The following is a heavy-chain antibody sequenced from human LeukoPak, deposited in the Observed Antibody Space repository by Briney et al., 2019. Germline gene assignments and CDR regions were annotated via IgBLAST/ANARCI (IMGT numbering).Heavy chain of an antibody. V-gene: IGHV3-30*02. CDR1: GFTFSSYA. Sequence: PGGSLRLSCAASGFTFSSYAMNWVRQAPGKGLEWVAFIRYDGSNKYYTDSVKGRFTISRDNSKNTLYLQMNSLRAEDTAVYYCAREPKQWLVPIDYWGQGTLVTVSS. CDR3: AREPKQWLVPIDY. D-gene: IGHD6-19*01. J-gene: IGHJ4*02. CDR2: IRYDGSNK.